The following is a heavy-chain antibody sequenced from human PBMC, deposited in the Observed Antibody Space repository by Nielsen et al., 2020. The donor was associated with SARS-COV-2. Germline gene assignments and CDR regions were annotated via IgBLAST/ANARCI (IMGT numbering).Heavy chain of an antibody. CDR2: IWYDGSNK. Sequence: GESLKISCAASGFTFSSYGMHWVRQAPGKGLEWVAVIWYDGSNKYYADSVKGRFTISRDNSKNTLYLQMNSLRAEDTAVYYCAAYCGGDCPAGDAFDIWGQGTMVTVSS. D-gene: IGHD2-21*01. CDR3: AAYCGGDCPAGDAFDI. V-gene: IGHV3-33*01. J-gene: IGHJ3*02. CDR1: GFTFSSYG.